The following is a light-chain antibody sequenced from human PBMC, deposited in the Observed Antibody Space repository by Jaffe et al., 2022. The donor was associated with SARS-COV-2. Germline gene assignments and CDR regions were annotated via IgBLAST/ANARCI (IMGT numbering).Light chain of an antibody. CDR2: EDK. Sequence: VLTQPRSVSASPGTTVNISCTGTSGAIGHNYVHWYRQRPGSAPSTMIYEDKFRPSGVPDRFSGAVDSSSNSASLTISGLKPEDEADYYCQSYDGHTLVFGGGTQLTVL. J-gene: IGLJ3*02. V-gene: IGLV6-57*02. CDR1: SGAIGHNY. CDR3: QSYDGHTLV.